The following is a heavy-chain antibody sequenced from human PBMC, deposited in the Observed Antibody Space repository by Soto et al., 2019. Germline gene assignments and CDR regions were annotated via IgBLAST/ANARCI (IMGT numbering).Heavy chain of an antibody. CDR1: GFTFSSYA. CDR2: ISGSGDET. D-gene: IGHD2-2*03. Sequence: EEQLLVSGGGLVQPGGSLRLSCAGSGFTFSSYAMSWVRQAPGKGLEWVSSISGSGDETHYADSVKGRLTISRDNSENTVYLQMSSLRAEDTAIYYGAKGGYSNSYMALLDLWGQGTLVTVSS. CDR3: AKGGYSNSYMALLDL. V-gene: IGHV3-23*01. J-gene: IGHJ4*02.